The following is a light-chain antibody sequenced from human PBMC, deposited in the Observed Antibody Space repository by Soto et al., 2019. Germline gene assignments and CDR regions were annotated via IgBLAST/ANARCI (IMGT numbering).Light chain of an antibody. CDR3: QQRYNWPPLFT. V-gene: IGKV3-11*01. Sequence: EIVLTQSPATLSLSPGERASLSCRASQNLSSYLAWYQQKPGQAPRLLIYDASHRAAGIPARFSGSGSGTDFTLSISSLEPEDFAVYYCQQRYNWPPLFTFGPGTKVNI. CDR2: DAS. J-gene: IGKJ3*01. CDR1: QNLSSY.